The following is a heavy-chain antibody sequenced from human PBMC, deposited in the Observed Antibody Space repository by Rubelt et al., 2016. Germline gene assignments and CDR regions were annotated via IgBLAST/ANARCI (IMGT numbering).Heavy chain of an antibody. CDR1: GASFGDYY. Sequence: QLQLQESGPGLVKPSETLSLTCAVYGASFGDYYWAWIRLPPGKGLEWIGEINHSGSTNYNPSLKSRVTISVDTSKNQFSLKLSSATAADTAAYDCARGRNQLPDYWGQGTLVTVSS. J-gene: IGHJ4*02. D-gene: IGHD1-14*01. CDR2: INHSGST. V-gene: IGHV4-34*01. CDR3: ARGRNQLPDY.